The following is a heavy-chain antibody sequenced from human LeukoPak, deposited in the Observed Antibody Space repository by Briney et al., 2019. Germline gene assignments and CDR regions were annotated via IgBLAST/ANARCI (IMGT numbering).Heavy chain of an antibody. D-gene: IGHD1-26*01. CDR3: AADSSGSFRPPYYFDY. V-gene: IGHV1-2*04. Sequence: ASVKVSCKASGYTFTGYYMHWVRQAPGQGLEWMGWINPNSGGTNYAQKFQGWVTMTRDTSISTAYMELSRLRSDDTAVYYCAADSSGSFRPPYYFDYWGQGTLVTVSS. J-gene: IGHJ4*02. CDR2: INPNSGGT. CDR1: GYTFTGYY.